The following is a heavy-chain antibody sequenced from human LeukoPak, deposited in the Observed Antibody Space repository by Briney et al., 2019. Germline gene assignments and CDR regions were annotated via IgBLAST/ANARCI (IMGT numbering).Heavy chain of an antibody. Sequence: ASVKVSCKASGYTFTSYGITWLRQAPGQGLEWMGRISPDNDNTGLAQRLQGRVTITTDTSTSTAYMELRTLRSDDTDMYYCARDHGGSWFDPWGPGTLVTVSS. CDR3: ARDHGGSWFDP. J-gene: IGHJ5*02. CDR1: GYTFTSYG. V-gene: IGHV1-18*01. D-gene: IGHD3-16*01. CDR2: ISPDNDNT.